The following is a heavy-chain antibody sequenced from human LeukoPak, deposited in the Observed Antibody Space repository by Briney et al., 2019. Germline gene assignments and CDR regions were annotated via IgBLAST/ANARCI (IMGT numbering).Heavy chain of an antibody. CDR2: ISGIGGST. CDR1: GFTFSNYA. J-gene: IGHJ4*02. V-gene: IGHV3-23*01. Sequence: PGGSLRLSCAASGFTFSNYAMSWVRQAPGKGLEWVSSISGIGGSTYRADSVKGRFSISRDNSKNTLYLQMNSLRAEDTAVYYCANEMGARFGELYFDYWGQGTLVTVSS. CDR3: ANEMGARFGELYFDY. D-gene: IGHD3-10*01.